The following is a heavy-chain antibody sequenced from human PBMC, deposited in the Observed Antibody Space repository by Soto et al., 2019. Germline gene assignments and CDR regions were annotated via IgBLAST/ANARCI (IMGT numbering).Heavy chain of an antibody. CDR3: ARVRYGDY. V-gene: IGHV1-18*01. D-gene: IGHD1-1*01. Sequence: QVHLVQSGAEVKKPGASVKVSCKGSGYAFTTYGITWVRQAPGQGLEWMGWISAHNGNTNYAQKLQRRVTVTRHTSTSTAYMELRSLRSDDTAVYYCARVRYGDYWGQGALVTVSS. CDR2: ISAHNGNT. CDR1: GYAFTTYG. J-gene: IGHJ4*02.